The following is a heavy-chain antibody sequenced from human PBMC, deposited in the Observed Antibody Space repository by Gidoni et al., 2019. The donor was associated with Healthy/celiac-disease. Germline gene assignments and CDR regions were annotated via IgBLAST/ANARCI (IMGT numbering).Heavy chain of an antibody. CDR3: AKDWGLIYYYDSSGDSGFDY. D-gene: IGHD3-22*01. CDR1: GFTFSSYA. Sequence: EVQLLESGGGLVQPGGSLRLSCAASGFTFSSYALSWVRLAPGKGLEWVSAISGSGGSTDYADSVKGRVTNSRDNSKNTLYLQMNSLRAEDTAVYYCAKDWGLIYYYDSSGDSGFDYWGQGTLVTVSS. V-gene: IGHV3-23*01. CDR2: ISGSGGST. J-gene: IGHJ4*02.